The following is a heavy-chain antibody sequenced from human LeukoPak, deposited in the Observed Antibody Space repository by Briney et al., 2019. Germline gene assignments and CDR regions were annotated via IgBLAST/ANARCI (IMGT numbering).Heavy chain of an antibody. CDR1: GFTFSSYW. CDR3: ARVLGATGYYYMDV. V-gene: IGHV3-7*01. CDR2: INEGGSEK. Sequence: PGGSLRLSCAASGFTFSSYWMSWVRQAPGKGLEWVANINEGGSEKYYVDSVKGRFTISSDNAKNSLYLQMNSLRVEDTAVYYCARVLGATGYYYMDVWGKGTTVTVSS. D-gene: IGHD1-26*01. J-gene: IGHJ6*03.